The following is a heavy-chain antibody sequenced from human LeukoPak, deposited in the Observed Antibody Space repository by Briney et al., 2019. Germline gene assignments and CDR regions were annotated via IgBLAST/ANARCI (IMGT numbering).Heavy chain of an antibody. CDR3: ARAAGLGYNWFDP. V-gene: IGHV4-34*01. J-gene: IGHJ5*02. Sequence: SETLSLTCAVYGGSFSGYYWSWIRQPPGKGLEWIGEINHSGSTNYNPSLKSRVTISVDTSKNQFSLKLSSVTAADTAVYYCARAAGLGYNWFDPWGQGTLVTVSS. CDR2: INHSGST. CDR1: GGSFSGYY. D-gene: IGHD6-19*01.